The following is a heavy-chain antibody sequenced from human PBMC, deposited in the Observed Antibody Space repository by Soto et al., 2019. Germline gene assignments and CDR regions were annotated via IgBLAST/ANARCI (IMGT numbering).Heavy chain of an antibody. CDR1: GFIFGSHW. Sequence: EVQLVESGGGLVQPGGSLSLSCAASGFIFGSHWMHWVRQAPGKGLVWVSRMNNDGSITNYAHSVTGRFTISRDNAKNTMYLQMNSLRADDTAVYYCTRAGPATFTSLSCFAYSPDVWGKGTTVTVSS. J-gene: IGHJ6*04. CDR3: TRAGPATFTSLSCFAYSPDV. CDR2: MNNDGSIT. D-gene: IGHD3-10*01. V-gene: IGHV3-74*01.